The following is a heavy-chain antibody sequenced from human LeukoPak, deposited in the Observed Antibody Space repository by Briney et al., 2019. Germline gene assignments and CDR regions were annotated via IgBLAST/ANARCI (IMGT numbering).Heavy chain of an antibody. V-gene: IGHV4-39*01. J-gene: IGHJ4*02. Sequence: PSETLSLTCIVSSGSISNGAYYWGWIRQPPGKGLEWIGSIYFSGSAYYSQSLKSRVTMSVDTSKNQFSLSLRSVTAADTAMYFCARHGQDSTDYWGQGTLVTVSS. CDR1: SGSISNGAYY. CDR3: ARHGQDSTDY. D-gene: IGHD2/OR15-2a*01. CDR2: IYFSGSA.